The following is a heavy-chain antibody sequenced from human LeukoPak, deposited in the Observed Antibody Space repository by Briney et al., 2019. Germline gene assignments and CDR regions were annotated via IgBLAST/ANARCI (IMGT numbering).Heavy chain of an antibody. Sequence: GGSLRLSCAASGFTFSSYWMSWVRQAPGKGLEWVANIKQDGSEKYYVDSVKGRFTFSRDNAKNTLSLQMNSLRAEDTAIYYCTRARNGDYFDFWGQGTLVTVSS. CDR3: TRARNGDYFDF. V-gene: IGHV3-7*01. CDR2: IKQDGSEK. D-gene: IGHD4-17*01. CDR1: GFTFSSYW. J-gene: IGHJ4*02.